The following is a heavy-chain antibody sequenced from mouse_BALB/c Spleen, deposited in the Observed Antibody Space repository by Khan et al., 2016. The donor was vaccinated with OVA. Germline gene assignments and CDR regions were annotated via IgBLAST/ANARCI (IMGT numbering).Heavy chain of an antibody. CDR3: ARDGSRYNYAMDY. CDR2: ISYSGST. D-gene: IGHD2-3*01. J-gene: IGHJ4*01. Sequence: PLQASGPGLVKPSQSLSLTCTVTGYSITSDYAWNWIRQFPGNKLEWMGYISYSGSTSYNPSLKSRISITRDTSKNQFFLQLNSVTTEDTATYYCARDGSRYNYAMDYWGQGTAVTVSS. CDR1: GYSITSDYA. V-gene: IGHV3-2*02.